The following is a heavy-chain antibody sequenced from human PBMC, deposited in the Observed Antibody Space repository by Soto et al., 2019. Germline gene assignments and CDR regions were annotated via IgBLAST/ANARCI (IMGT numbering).Heavy chain of an antibody. V-gene: IGHV3-21*01. J-gene: IGHJ3*02. CDR1: GFTFSSYS. D-gene: IGHD3-3*01. Sequence: PGGSLRLSCAASGFTFSSYSMNWVRQAPGKGLEWVSSISSSSYICYADSVKGRFTISRDNAKNSLYLQMNSLRAEDTAVYYCARGLSKYYDFWSGYPPDAFDIWGQGTVVTVSS. CDR3: ARGLSKYYDFWSGYPPDAFDI. CDR2: ISSSSYI.